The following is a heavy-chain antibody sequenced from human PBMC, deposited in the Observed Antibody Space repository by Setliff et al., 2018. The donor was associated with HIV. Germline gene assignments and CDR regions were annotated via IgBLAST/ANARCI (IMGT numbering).Heavy chain of an antibody. D-gene: IGHD1-1*01. J-gene: IGHJ6*03. V-gene: IGHV4-39*02. Sequence: NPSETLSLTCAVSGGSITSNNHYWGWTRQPPGKGLEWIGTIYYSGTTYYNPSLKSRVTISVDPSKNQFSLKLSSVTAADTAVYYCARDVRINTNFRLYYYYMDVWGKGTTVTVSS. CDR1: GGSITSNNHY. CDR2: IYYSGTT. CDR3: ARDVRINTNFRLYYYYMDV.